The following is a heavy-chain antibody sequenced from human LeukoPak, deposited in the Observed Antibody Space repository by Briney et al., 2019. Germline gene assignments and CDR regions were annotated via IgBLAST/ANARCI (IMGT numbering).Heavy chain of an antibody. J-gene: IGHJ4*02. CDR3: ARVRHYSFDY. CDR2: ITGSGTNI. Sequence: GGSLRLSCAASGFTFSSYSINWVRQAPGKGLEWVSYITGSGTNIYYADSVKGRFTISRDNAKSSVSLQMNSLRGEDTAVYFCARVRHYSFDYWGQGTLVTVSS. D-gene: IGHD3-10*01. CDR1: GFTFSSYS. V-gene: IGHV3-48*01.